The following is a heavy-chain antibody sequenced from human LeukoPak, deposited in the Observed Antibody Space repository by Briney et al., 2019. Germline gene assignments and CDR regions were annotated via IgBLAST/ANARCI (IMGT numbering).Heavy chain of an antibody. Sequence: SETLSLTCAVYGGSFSNFYWSWIRQPPGKGLEWIGEINDSGRINYNPSLMSRVTVSVDTSKNQFSLRLTSVTATDTAVYYCARRWNYGRNYYIDVWGNGATVSVSS. J-gene: IGHJ6*03. CDR1: GGSFSNFY. V-gene: IGHV4-34*01. D-gene: IGHD1-7*01. CDR2: INDSGRI. CDR3: ARRWNYGRNYYIDV.